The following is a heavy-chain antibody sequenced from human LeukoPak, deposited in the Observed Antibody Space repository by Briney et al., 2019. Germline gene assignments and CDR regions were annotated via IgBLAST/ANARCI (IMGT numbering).Heavy chain of an antibody. V-gene: IGHV4-59*08. CDR3: ARHGGATVVVGFLHAFDI. Sequence: XSWSRIXQPPGKGLEWIGYLYYSGSTNYNPSLKSRVTMSIDTSKSQFSLKLNSVTAADTAVYYCARHGGATVVVGFLHAFDIWGQGTMVTVSS. CDR1: XS. CDR2: LYYSGST. D-gene: IGHD3-22*01. J-gene: IGHJ3*02.